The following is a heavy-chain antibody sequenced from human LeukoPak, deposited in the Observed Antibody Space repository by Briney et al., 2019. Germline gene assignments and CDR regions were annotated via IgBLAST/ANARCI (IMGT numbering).Heavy chain of an antibody. CDR2: IYYSGST. J-gene: IGHJ1*01. CDR1: GGSISTYD. D-gene: IGHD2-15*01. CDR3: VRVSCSGGTCLSPD. Sequence: SETLSLTCTVSGGSISTYDWSWIRQPPRKGLEWIGHIYYSGSTKYNPPLKSRVTMSVDASKNQFSLKLTSVTAADTAVYYCVRVSCSGGTCLSPDWGQGTLVTVSS. V-gene: IGHV4-59*01.